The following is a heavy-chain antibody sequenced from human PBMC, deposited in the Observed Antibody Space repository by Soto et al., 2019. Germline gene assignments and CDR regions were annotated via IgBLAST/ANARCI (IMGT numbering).Heavy chain of an antibody. CDR1: GFSFSNFW. D-gene: IGHD5-12*01. V-gene: IGHV3-7*01. CDR3: ARKHSGLDY. Sequence: EVQLVESGGGLVQPGGSLRLSCAVSGFSFSNFWLSWVRQAPGEGLEWVATIKEDGSQESYVDSVKCRFTIPRDNPKNSLYLQMNSLRAEDTAVYYCARKHSGLDYWGQGTLVTVSS. J-gene: IGHJ4*02. CDR2: IKEDGSQE.